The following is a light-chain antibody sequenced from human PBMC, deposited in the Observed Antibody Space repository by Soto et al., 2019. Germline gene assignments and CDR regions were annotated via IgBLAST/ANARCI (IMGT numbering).Light chain of an antibody. CDR3: AAWDDSPNGVV. V-gene: IGLV1-36*01. J-gene: IGLJ2*01. CDR1: SSNIGNNA. CDR2: YDD. Sequence: QSVLTQPPSVSEAPRQRVTISCSGSSSNIGNNAVNWYQQLPGKAPKLLIYYDDLLPSGVSDRFSGSKSGTSASLAISGLQSEDEADYYCAAWDDSPNGVVLGGGTKLTVL.